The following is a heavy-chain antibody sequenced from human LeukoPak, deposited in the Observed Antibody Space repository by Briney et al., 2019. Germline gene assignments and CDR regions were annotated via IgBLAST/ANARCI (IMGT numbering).Heavy chain of an antibody. J-gene: IGHJ5*02. CDR3: ARDITMVRGVIITFGWFDP. D-gene: IGHD3-10*01. CDR2: IYTSGST. CDR1: GGSISSYY. Sequence: SETLSLTCTVSGGSISSYYWSWIRQPARKGLEWIGRIYTSGSTNYNPSLKSRVTMSVDTSKNQFSLKLSSVTAADTAVYYCARDITMVRGVIITFGWFDPWGQGTLVTVSS. V-gene: IGHV4-4*07.